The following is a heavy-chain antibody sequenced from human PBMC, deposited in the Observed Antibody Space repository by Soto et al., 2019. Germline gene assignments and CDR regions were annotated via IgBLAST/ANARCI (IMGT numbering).Heavy chain of an antibody. CDR3: AKDTVTLWFGELSDHYGMDV. V-gene: IGHV3-30*18. J-gene: IGHJ6*02. CDR2: ISYGGGNT. CDR1: GFTFRSYG. Sequence: QVQLVESGGGVVQPGRSLSLSCAASGFTFRSYGMHWVRQAPGKGLEWVAIISYGGGNTYYADSVKGRFTISRDNSENTLYLQRNSLRPEDTAVYYCAKDTVTLWFGELSDHYGMDVWGQGTTVTVSS. D-gene: IGHD3-10*01.